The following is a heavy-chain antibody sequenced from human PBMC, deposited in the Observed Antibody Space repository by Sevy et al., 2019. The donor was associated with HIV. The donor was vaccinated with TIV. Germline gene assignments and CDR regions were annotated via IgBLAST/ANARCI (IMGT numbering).Heavy chain of an antibody. CDR3: ARVRGRLHRLGYYYYGMDV. V-gene: IGHV3-21*01. CDR2: ISSSSSYI. CDR1: GFTFSSYS. Sequence: GGSLRLSCAASGFTFSSYSMNWVRQAPGKGLEWVSSISSSSSYIYYADSVKGRFTISRDNAKNSLYLQMNSLRAEDTAVYYCARVRGRLHRLGYYYYGMDVWGQGTTVTVSS. D-gene: IGHD1-1*01. J-gene: IGHJ6*02.